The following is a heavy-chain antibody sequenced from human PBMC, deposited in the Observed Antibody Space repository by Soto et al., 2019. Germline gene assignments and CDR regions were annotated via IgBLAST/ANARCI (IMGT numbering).Heavy chain of an antibody. CDR1: GFSLSNARMG. V-gene: IGHV2-26*01. CDR3: ARIDYGDNADY. CDR2: IFSNDEK. Sequence: SGPTLVNPTETLTLTCTVSGFSLSNARMGVSWIRQPPGTALEWLAHIFSNDEKSYSTSLKSRLTISKDTSKSQVVLTMTNMDPVDTATYYCARIDYGDNADYWGQGTLVTVSS. D-gene: IGHD4-17*01. J-gene: IGHJ4*02.